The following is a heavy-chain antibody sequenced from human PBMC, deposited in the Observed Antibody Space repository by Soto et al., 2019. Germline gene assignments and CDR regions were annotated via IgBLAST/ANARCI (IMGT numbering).Heavy chain of an antibody. D-gene: IGHD4-17*01. CDR3: ASHRTTVVTPGKYFDY. CDR2: IIPILGIA. V-gene: IGHV1-69*02. Sequence: QVQLVQSGAAVKKPGSSVKVSCKASGGTFSSYTISWVRQAPGQGLEWMGRIIPILGIANYAQKFQGRVTITADKSTSTAYMELSSLRSEDTAVYYCASHRTTVVTPGKYFDYWGQGTLVTVSS. J-gene: IGHJ4*02. CDR1: GGTFSSYT.